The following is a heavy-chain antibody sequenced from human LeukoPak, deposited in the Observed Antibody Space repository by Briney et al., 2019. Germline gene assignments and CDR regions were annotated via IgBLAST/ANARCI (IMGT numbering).Heavy chain of an antibody. CDR2: IYYTGST. D-gene: IGHD6-19*01. V-gene: IGHV4-59*08. Sequence: PSETLSLTCTVSGGSISRYYWSWIRQPPGKGLEWIGYIYYTGSTTYNPSLGGRVTISVDTSKDQFSLKVTSVTAADAAVYYCARHGTAVALDYWGQGTLVTVSS. J-gene: IGHJ4*02. CDR3: ARHGTAVALDY. CDR1: GGSISRYY.